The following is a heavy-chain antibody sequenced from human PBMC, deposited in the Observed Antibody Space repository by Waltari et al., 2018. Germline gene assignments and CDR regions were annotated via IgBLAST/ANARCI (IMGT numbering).Heavy chain of an antibody. CDR3: ASIAAHHYFDY. J-gene: IGHJ4*02. D-gene: IGHD6-6*01. Sequence: QVQLQESGPGLVKPSETLSLTCTVSGSSISSGYYWGWIRQPPGKGLEWIGSIYHSGSTYYNPSLKSRVTISVDTSKNQFSLKLSSVTAADTAVYYCASIAAHHYFDYWGQGTLVTVSS. CDR2: IYHSGST. CDR1: GSSISSGYY. V-gene: IGHV4-38-2*02.